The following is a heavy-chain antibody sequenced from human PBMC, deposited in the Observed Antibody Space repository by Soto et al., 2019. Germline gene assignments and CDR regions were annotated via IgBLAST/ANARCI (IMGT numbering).Heavy chain of an antibody. J-gene: IGHJ6*02. CDR2: IYYSGST. Sequence: QVQLQESGPGLVKPSQTLSLTCTVSGGSISSGGYYWSWIRQHPGKGLEWIGYIYYSGSTYYNPSLKSRVTISVDTSKNQFPLKLSSVTAADTAVYYCARDSREYYYYGMDVWGQGTTVTVSS. CDR3: ARDSREYYYYGMDV. V-gene: IGHV4-31*03. CDR1: GGSISSGGYY. D-gene: IGHD2-2*01.